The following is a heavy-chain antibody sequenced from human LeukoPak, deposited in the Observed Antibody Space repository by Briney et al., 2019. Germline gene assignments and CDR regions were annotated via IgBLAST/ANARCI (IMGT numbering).Heavy chain of an antibody. V-gene: IGHV3-33*06. CDR1: GFTFSSYG. Sequence: GGSLRLSCAASGFTFSSYGMLWVRQAPGKGLEWVAVIWYDGSNKYYADSVKGRFTISRDNSKNTLYLQMNSLRAEDTAVYYCAKDSCGGDCYSGYWGQGTLVTVSS. D-gene: IGHD2-21*02. CDR2: IWYDGSNK. J-gene: IGHJ4*02. CDR3: AKDSCGGDCYSGY.